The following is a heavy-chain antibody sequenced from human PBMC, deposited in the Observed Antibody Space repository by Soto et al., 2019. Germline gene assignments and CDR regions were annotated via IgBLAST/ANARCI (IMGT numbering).Heavy chain of an antibody. CDR1: GYTFTSYD. V-gene: IGHV1-8*01. J-gene: IGHJ3*02. CDR2: MNPNSGNT. CDR3: ARGKRHDAFDI. Sequence: ASVKVSCKASGYTFTSYDINWVRQATGQGLEWMGWMNPNSGNTGYAQKFQGRVTMTTDTSTSTAYMELRSLRSDDTAVYYCARGKRHDAFDIWGQGTMVTVSS.